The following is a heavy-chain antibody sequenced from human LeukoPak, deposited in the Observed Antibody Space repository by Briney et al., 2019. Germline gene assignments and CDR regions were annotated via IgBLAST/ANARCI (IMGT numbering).Heavy chain of an antibody. J-gene: IGHJ3*02. V-gene: IGHV1-69*13. Sequence: ASVKVSCKASGGTFNIYAINWVRQAPGQGLEGMGGSIPMFGTTNFAPEFQGRVTITADEFTNTAYMELTSLKSEDTAVYYCARGTTVTTAVLVPNDAFDIWGQGTMVTVSS. D-gene: IGHD4-17*01. CDR1: GGTFNIYA. CDR3: ARGTTVTTAVLVPNDAFDI. CDR2: SIPMFGTT.